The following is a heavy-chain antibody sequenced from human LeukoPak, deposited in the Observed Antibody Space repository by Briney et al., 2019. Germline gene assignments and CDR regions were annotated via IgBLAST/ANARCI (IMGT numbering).Heavy chain of an antibody. J-gene: IGHJ3*02. V-gene: IGHV3-23*01. CDR1: GFTFSSYA. CDR2: ISGSGGST. Sequence: QPGGSLRLSCAASGFTFSSYAMSWVRQAPGKGLEWVSAISGSGGSTYYADSVEGRFTISRDNSKNTLYLQMNSLRAEDTAVYYCAKDLLGYCSSTSCYYYNDAFDIWGQGTMVTVSS. D-gene: IGHD2-2*01. CDR3: AKDLLGYCSSTSCYYYNDAFDI.